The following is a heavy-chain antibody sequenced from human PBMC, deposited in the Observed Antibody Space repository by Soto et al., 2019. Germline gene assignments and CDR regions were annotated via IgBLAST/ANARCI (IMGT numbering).Heavy chain of an antibody. Sequence: EVQLVESGGGLVQPGGSLRLSCAASGFTVSSKYMSWVRQAPGKGLEWVSVIYSDGSAYYADSVKGRFTISRDNSKNTLYLQMNCLRAEDTAVYYCARHGYNYGGGYFDYWGQGTLVTVSS. D-gene: IGHD5-18*01. CDR1: GFTVSSKY. CDR2: IYSDGSA. J-gene: IGHJ4*02. CDR3: ARHGYNYGGGYFDY. V-gene: IGHV3-66*04.